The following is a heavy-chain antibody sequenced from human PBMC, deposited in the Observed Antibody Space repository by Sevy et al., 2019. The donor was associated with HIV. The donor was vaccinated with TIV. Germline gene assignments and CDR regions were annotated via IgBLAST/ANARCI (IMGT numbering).Heavy chain of an antibody. CDR3: TTLSDIDGDAFDI. V-gene: IGHV3-15*01. D-gene: IGHD3-9*01. CDR2: IKRKTGGGTT. J-gene: IGHJ3*02. CDR1: GFTFRNAW. Sequence: GGSLRLSCAASGFTFRNAWMSWVRQAPGKGLEWVGRIKRKTGGGTTDYAAPVKDRFTISRDDSKNTLYLQMNILKIEDTAVYYCTTLSDIDGDAFDIWGQGTMVTVSS.